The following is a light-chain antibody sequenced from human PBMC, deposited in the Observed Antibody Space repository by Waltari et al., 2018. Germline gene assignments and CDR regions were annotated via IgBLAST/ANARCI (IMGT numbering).Light chain of an antibody. CDR2: AAS. CDR1: QTISSY. J-gene: IGKJ4*01. CDR3: QQSYSSPLT. V-gene: IGKV1-39*01. Sequence: DIQMTQSPSSLSASVGDRVTITCRASQTISSYLNWYQQKPGKAPHLLIYAASSLQSAVPSRFSGRGSGTDFTITISSLQPEDSATYYCQQSYSSPLTFGGGTKVEIK.